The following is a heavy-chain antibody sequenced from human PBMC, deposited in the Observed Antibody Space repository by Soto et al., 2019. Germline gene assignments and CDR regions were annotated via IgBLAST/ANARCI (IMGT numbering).Heavy chain of an antibody. Sequence: QMQLVQSGAEVKKPGASVKVSCKASGYTFTTSYIHWVRQAPGQGLEWMGIINPSGGTTSYAQEFQGRVTMTSDTSTSTVYMELSSLRSEDTAVYYCASSLQQLVLVYWGQGTLATVSS. CDR1: GYTFTTSY. CDR3: ASSLQQLVLVY. D-gene: IGHD6-13*01. J-gene: IGHJ4*02. CDR2: INPSGGTT. V-gene: IGHV1-46*01.